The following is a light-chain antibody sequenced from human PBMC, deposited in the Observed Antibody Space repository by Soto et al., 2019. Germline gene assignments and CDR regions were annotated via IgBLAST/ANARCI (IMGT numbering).Light chain of an antibody. CDR2: DAS. J-gene: IGKJ4*01. Sequence: PGGSATLSCRASQTVTNHLAWHQQKAGQANRILIFDASTRASGIPPRFSGSGSGTDFTLTISRVDPDDFAVYYRQKRMNWPLTCGGGTTGDIK. CDR3: QKRMNWPLT. CDR1: QTVTNH. V-gene: IGKV3-11*01.